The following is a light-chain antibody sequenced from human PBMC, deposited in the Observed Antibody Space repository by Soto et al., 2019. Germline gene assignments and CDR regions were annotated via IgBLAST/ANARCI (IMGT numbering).Light chain of an antibody. CDR3: QHLHSNPYT. J-gene: IGKJ2*01. CDR1: QGISSY. CDR2: AAS. Sequence: DIQLTQSPSFLSASVGDRVTITCRASQGISSYLAWYQQKPGTAPQLLIYAASNLQSGVPSRFSGSGSGTEFTLTISSLQPEDFATYYCQHLHSNPYTFGQGTKVEI. V-gene: IGKV1-9*01.